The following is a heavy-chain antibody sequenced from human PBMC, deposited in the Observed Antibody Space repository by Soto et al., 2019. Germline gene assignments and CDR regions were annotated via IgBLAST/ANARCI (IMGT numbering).Heavy chain of an antibody. J-gene: IGHJ6*02. CDR2: IYYSGST. CDR3: ASAEAPGYYGMDV. V-gene: IGHV4-61*01. Sequence: PSETLSLTCTVSGGSVSSGSYYWSWIRQPPGKGLEWIGYIYYSGSTNYNPSLKSRVTISVDTSKNQFSLKLSSVTAADTAVYYCASAEAPGYYGMDVWGQGTTVTVSS. CDR1: GGSVSSGSYY.